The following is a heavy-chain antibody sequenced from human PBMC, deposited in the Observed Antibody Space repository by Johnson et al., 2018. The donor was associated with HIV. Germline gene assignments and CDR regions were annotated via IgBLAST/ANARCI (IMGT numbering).Heavy chain of an antibody. CDR2: ISSSGNTI. CDR3: ARDEGSAWTFDALDI. Sequence: QVQLVESGGGLVKPGGSLRLSCAASGFTFSDYYMSWIRQAPGKGLEWVSYISSSGNTIYYADSVKGRFTISRDNSKNTLYLQMSSLRTEDTAVDYCARDEGSAWTFDALDIWGQGTMVAVSS. CDR1: GFTFSDYY. D-gene: IGHD6-19*01. J-gene: IGHJ3*02. V-gene: IGHV3-11*04.